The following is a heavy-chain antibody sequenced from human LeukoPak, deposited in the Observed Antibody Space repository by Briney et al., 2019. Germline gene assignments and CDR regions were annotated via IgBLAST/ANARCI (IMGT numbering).Heavy chain of an antibody. Sequence: SETLSLTCAVYGGSFSGYYWSWIRQPPGKGLEWIGEINHSGSTNYNPSLKSRVTISVDTSKNQFSLKLSSETAADTAVYYCARELVVPAAMSLCAFDIWGQGTMVTVSS. V-gene: IGHV4-34*01. CDR1: GGSFSGYY. CDR3: ARELVVPAAMSLCAFDI. D-gene: IGHD2-2*01. CDR2: INHSGST. J-gene: IGHJ3*02.